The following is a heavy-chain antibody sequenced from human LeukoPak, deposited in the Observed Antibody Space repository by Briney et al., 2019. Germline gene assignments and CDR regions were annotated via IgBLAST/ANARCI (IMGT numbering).Heavy chain of an antibody. Sequence: GASVKVSCKASGYTFTSYYMHWVRQAPGQGLEWMGWINPNSGGTNYAQKFQGRVTMTRDTSISTAYMELSRLRSDDTAVYYCARDFWSGYPFDYWGQGTLVTVSS. D-gene: IGHD3-3*01. V-gene: IGHV1-2*02. CDR1: GYTFTSYY. CDR2: INPNSGGT. J-gene: IGHJ4*02. CDR3: ARDFWSGYPFDY.